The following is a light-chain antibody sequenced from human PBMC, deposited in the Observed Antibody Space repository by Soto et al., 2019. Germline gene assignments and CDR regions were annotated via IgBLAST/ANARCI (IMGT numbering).Light chain of an antibody. V-gene: IGKV3-15*01. CDR2: GAS. Sequence: EMVVTQSPATLSVSPGERATLSCRASQSVSSNLAWYQQKPGQAPRLLIYGASTRATGIPARFSGSGSGTEFTLTISSLQPDDFATYYCQHYNSYSEAFGQGTKVDIK. J-gene: IGKJ1*01. CDR1: QSVSSN. CDR3: QHYNSYSEA.